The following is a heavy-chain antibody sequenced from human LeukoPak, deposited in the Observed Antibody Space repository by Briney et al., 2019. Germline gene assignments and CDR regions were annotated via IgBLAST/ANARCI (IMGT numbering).Heavy chain of an antibody. CDR1: GGSISSGGYS. CDR2: IYYSGST. Sequence: PSQTLSLTCAVSGGSISSGGYSWSWIRQHPGKGLEWIGYIYYSGSTYYNPSLKSRVTISVDTSKNQFSLKLSSVTAADTAVYYCARDWLGPFSYYYGMDVWGQGTTVTVSS. V-gene: IGHV4-31*11. CDR3: ARDWLGPFSYYYGMDV. J-gene: IGHJ6*02. D-gene: IGHD6-19*01.